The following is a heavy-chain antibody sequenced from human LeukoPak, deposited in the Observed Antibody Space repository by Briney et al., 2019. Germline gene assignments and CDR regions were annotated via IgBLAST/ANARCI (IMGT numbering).Heavy chain of an antibody. CDR3: ARADLGHYFDY. CDR2: TSSSSSYI. J-gene: IGHJ4*02. V-gene: IGHV3-21*01. Sequence: PGGSLRLSSAASGFTFSSYSLNRVRQAPGKRLQWVSSTSSSSSYIYYADSVKGRFTISRDNAKNSLYLQMNSLRAEDTAVYYCARADLGHYFDYWGQGTLVTVSS. D-gene: IGHD7-27*01. CDR1: GFTFSSYS.